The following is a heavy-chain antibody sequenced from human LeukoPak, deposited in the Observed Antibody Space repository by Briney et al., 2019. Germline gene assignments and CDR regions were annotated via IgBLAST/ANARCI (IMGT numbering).Heavy chain of an antibody. V-gene: IGHV3-30*03. CDR3: VGTVPAASTQGWDY. J-gene: IGHJ4*02. D-gene: IGHD2-2*01. CDR2: ISYDGSDK. Sequence: GGSLRLSCATSGFTFNTYGMHWVRQDPGKELEWVAVISYDGSDKYYTDSVKGRFTISRDNSKNTLYLQMNSLRAEDTAVYYCVGTVPAASTQGWDYWGQGTLVTVSS. CDR1: GFTFNTYG.